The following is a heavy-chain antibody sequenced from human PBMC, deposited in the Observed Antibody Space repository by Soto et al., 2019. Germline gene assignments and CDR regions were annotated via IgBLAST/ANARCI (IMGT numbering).Heavy chain of an antibody. CDR3: AHSRCGGDCLQSYSSHYYYGMDV. CDR2: IYWDDDK. D-gene: IGHD2-21*02. V-gene: IGHV2-5*02. J-gene: IGHJ6*02. Sequence: QITLKESGPPLVKPTQTLTLTCTFSGFSLSTGGVGVGWIRQPPGKALEWLALIYWDDDKRYSPSLRSRLTIPKDTSKNQVLLTMTNMDPVDTATYYCAHSRCGGDCLQSYSSHYYYGMDVWGQGTTVTVSS. CDR1: GFSLSTGGVG.